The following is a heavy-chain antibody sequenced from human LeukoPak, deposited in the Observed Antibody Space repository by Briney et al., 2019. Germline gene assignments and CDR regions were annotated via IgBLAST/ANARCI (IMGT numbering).Heavy chain of an antibody. CDR2: ISDNGVNT. J-gene: IGHJ4*02. CDR1: GFTFSDYA. V-gene: IGHV3-23*01. D-gene: IGHD6-13*01. CDR3: AKSPSRGEVSAAVRYFDY. Sequence: PGGSLRLSCVASGFTFSDYAMTWVRQAPGKGLEWVSAISDNGVNTYSADSVKGRFTISRDNAKNTLSLQMKSLRAEDTAMYYCAKSPSRGEVSAAVRYFDYWGQGTLVTVSS.